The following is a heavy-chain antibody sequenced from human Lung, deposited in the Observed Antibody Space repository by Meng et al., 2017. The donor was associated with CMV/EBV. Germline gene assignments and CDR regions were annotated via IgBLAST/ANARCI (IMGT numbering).Heavy chain of an antibody. D-gene: IGHD4-17*01. J-gene: IGHJ1*01. Sequence: SETLSLXCAVCGGSFSGYYWSWIRQPPGKGLEWIGEINHSGSTNYNPSLKSRVTISVDTSKNQFSLKLSSVTAADTAVYYCARAQSTVTTGRNFQYWGQGXLVTVSS. V-gene: IGHV4-34*01. CDR1: GGSFSGYY. CDR3: ARAQSTVTTGRNFQY. CDR2: INHSGST.